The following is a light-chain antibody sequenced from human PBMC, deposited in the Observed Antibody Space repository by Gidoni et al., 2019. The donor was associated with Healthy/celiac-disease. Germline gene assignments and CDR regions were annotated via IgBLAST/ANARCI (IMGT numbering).Light chain of an antibody. Sequence: AIRMTQSPSSLSASTGDRVTITCRASQGISSYLDWYQQKPGKAPKLLIYAASTLQSGVPSRFSGSGSGTDFTLTISCLQSEDFATYYCQQYYSYPSTFGQGTKVEIK. V-gene: IGKV1-8*01. CDR2: AAS. CDR3: QQYYSYPST. J-gene: IGKJ1*01. CDR1: QGISSY.